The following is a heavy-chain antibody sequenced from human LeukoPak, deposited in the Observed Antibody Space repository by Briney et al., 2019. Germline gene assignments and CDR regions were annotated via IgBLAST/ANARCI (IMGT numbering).Heavy chain of an antibody. CDR2: IYYSGST. CDR3: ARHVGFTMVRGVINNNWFDP. V-gene: IGHV4-39*01. Sequence: SETLSLTCTVSGGSISSSSYYWGWIRQPPGKGLEWIGSIYYSGSTYYNPSLKSRVTISVDTSKKQFSLKLSSVTAADTAVYYCARHVGFTMVRGVINNNWFDPWGQGTLVTVSS. D-gene: IGHD3-10*01. J-gene: IGHJ5*02. CDR1: GGSISSSSYY.